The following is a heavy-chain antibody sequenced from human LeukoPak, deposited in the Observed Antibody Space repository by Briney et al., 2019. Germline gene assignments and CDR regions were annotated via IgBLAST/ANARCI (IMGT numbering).Heavy chain of an antibody. CDR3: ARVIIGYYYYSMDV. J-gene: IGHJ6*02. CDR1: GYTFTGYY. D-gene: IGHD3-3*01. V-gene: IGHV1-2*02. CDR2: INPNSGGT. Sequence: ASVKVSCKASGYTFTGYYMHWVRQAPGQGLEWMGWINPNSGGTNYAQKFQGRVTMTRDTSISTAYMELSRLRSDDTAVYYCARVIIGYYYYSMDVWGQGTTVTVSS.